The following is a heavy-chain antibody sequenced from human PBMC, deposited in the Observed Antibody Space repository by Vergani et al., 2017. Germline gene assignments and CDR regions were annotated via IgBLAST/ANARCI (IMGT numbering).Heavy chain of an antibody. CDR1: EFILGTYW. V-gene: IGHV3-7*01. D-gene: IGHD3-10*01. J-gene: IGHJ6*02. CDR3: ARDTVRGATGFYFYYYGIDV. CDR2: IKQDGSEK. Sequence: DVQIVESGGGLVQPGGSLRLSCTGSEFILGTYWMTWVRQAPRKGLEWVASIKQDGSEKQYVDSVKGRFTISRDNAKNSLFLQMNSLRGEDTAVYYCARDTVRGATGFYFYYYGIDVWGQGTTVTVSS.